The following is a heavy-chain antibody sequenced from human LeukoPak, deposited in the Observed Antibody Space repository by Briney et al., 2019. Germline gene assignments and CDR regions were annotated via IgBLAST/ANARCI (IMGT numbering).Heavy chain of an antibody. V-gene: IGHV4-59*08. CDR3: ARLGYIAAPGP. D-gene: IGHD6-13*01. CDR2: IYYTGST. J-gene: IGHJ5*02. CDR1: GGSISNYY. Sequence: SETLSLTCTVSGGSISNYYWSWIRQPPGKGLEWIGYIYYTGSTNYNPPLKSRVTMSVDTSNNQFSLKLISVTAADTAVYYCARLGYIAAPGPWGQGTLVTVSS.